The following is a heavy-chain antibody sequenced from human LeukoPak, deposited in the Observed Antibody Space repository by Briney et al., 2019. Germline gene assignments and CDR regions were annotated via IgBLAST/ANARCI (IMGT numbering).Heavy chain of an antibody. Sequence: GGSLRLSCAASGFTFSNHWMTWVRQAPGKGLEWVANINQRGSEIYYVDSVRGRFTISRDNAKNSLYLQMNSLRAEDTAVYYCARASGVVVVAATNWFDPWGQGTLVTVSS. V-gene: IGHV3-7*01. J-gene: IGHJ5*02. CDR2: INQRGSEI. CDR1: GFTFSNHW. CDR3: ARASGVVVVAATNWFDP. D-gene: IGHD2-15*01.